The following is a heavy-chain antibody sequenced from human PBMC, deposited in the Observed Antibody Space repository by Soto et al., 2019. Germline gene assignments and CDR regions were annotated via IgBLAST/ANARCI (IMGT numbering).Heavy chain of an antibody. CDR2: ISGSGGSA. D-gene: IGHD6-19*01. V-gene: IGHV3-23*01. J-gene: IGHJ4*02. CDR1: GFTFSSYA. Sequence: PGGSLRLSCADSGFTFSSYAMSWVRQAPGKGLEWVSAISGSGGSAYYADSVKGRFTISRDNSKNTLYLQMISLRAEDTAVYYFAKLFSGWYALKIIDYWVQGILVTVSS. CDR3: AKLFSGWYALKIIDY.